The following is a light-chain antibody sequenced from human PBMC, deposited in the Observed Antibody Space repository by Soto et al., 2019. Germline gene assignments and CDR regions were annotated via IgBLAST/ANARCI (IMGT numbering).Light chain of an antibody. CDR2: GAS. Sequence: EIVLTQSPGTLSLSPGERATLSCRASQSLSNSSLAWYQQKPGQAPRLLIYGASSRATGIPDRFSGSGSGTDVTLTISRLEPEDFAVYYCQQYGTSPYTFGQGTKLEIK. J-gene: IGKJ2*01. CDR1: QSLSNSS. V-gene: IGKV3-20*01. CDR3: QQYGTSPYT.